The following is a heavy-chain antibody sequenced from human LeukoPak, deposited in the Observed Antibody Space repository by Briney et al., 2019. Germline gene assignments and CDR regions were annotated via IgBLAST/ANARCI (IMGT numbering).Heavy chain of an antibody. J-gene: IGHJ6*03. Sequence: SETLSLTCTVSGGSVSSGIYYWSWIRQPPGKGLEWIGYIYYSGSTNYNPSLKSRVTISVDTSKNQFSLKLSSVTAADTAVYYCARTPRGSSSFYYYYYMDVWGKGNTVTVSS. V-gene: IGHV4-61*01. CDR2: IYYSGST. CDR3: ARTPRGSSSFYYYYYMDV. CDR1: GGSVSSGIYY. D-gene: IGHD6-6*01.